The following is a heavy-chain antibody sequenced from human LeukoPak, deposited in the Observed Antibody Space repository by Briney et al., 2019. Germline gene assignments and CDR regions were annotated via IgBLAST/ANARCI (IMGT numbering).Heavy chain of an antibody. Sequence: PSETLSVTCSASGDSISSDYWSWIRQPPGKGVEWIGYISYSGSTNYNPSLKSRVTISVDTSKNQFSLKLSSVTAADTAVYYCARLGSGDEGDWFDPWGQGTLVTVSS. J-gene: IGHJ5*02. D-gene: IGHD4-17*01. CDR1: GDSISSDY. CDR2: ISYSGST. V-gene: IGHV4-59*01. CDR3: ARLGSGDEGDWFDP.